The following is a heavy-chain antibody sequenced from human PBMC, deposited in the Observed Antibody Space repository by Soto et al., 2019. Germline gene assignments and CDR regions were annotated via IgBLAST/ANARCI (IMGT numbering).Heavy chain of an antibody. D-gene: IGHD3-22*01. J-gene: IGHJ4*02. V-gene: IGHV1-69*04. CDR2: IIPILGIA. Sequence: SVKVSCKASGGTFSSYTISWVRQAPGQGLEWMGRIIPILGIANYAQKFQGRVTITADKSTSTAYMELSSLRSEDTAVYYCAREDDSSGYYYDDYWGQGTLVTVSS. CDR3: AREDDSSGYYYDDY. CDR1: GGTFSSYT.